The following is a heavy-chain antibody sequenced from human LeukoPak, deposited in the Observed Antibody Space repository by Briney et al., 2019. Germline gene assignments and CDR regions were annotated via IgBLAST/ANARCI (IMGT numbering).Heavy chain of an antibody. V-gene: IGHV3-23*01. CDR1: GFTFSSYA. D-gene: IGHD3-3*01. CDR3: AKHGTDYDFWSGQYYFDC. Sequence: GGPLRLSCAASGFTFSSYAMSWVRQVPGKGLEWVSVISGSGGTTNYADSVKGRFTISRDNSKNTLYLQMNSLRAGDTAVYYCAKHGTDYDFWSGQYYFDCWGQGTLVTVSS. J-gene: IGHJ4*02. CDR2: ISGSGGTT.